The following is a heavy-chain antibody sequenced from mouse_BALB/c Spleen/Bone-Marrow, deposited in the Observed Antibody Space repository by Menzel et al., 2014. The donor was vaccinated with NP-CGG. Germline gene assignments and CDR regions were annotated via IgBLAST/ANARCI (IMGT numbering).Heavy chain of an antibody. CDR1: GFTISSYW. Sequence: EESGGRLVTPGGTLTLTCTASGFTISSYWMTWVRQAPGKGLEWIGIISPDGRTWYASWVKGRFTISRTSTTVDLKMISLTTADTATYFCARMWDLWGQGTLVTVS. V-gene: IGHV5-6-5*01. D-gene: IGHD4-1*01. J-gene: IGHJ3*02. CDR3: ARMWDL. CDR2: ISPDGRT.